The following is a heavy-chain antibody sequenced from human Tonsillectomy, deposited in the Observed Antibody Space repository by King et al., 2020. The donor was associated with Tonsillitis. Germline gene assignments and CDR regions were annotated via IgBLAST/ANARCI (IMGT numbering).Heavy chain of an antibody. J-gene: IGHJ6*04. CDR1: GGSFSGYY. V-gene: IGHV4-34*01. CDR2: IDHSGST. Sequence: VQLQQWGAGLLKPSETLSLTCAVYGGSFSGYYWSWIRQPPGKGLEWIGEIDHSGSTNYNPSLKSRVTISVDTSKNQFSLNLSSVTAADTAVYYCARGRNDISVWGTGTTVTVSS. CDR3: ARGRNDISV. D-gene: IGHD3-9*01.